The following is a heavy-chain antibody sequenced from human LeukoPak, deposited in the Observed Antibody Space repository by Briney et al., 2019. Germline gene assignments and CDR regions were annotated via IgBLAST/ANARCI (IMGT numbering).Heavy chain of an antibody. J-gene: IGHJ3*02. CDR2: IYYSGST. CDR1: GGSISSGDYS. V-gene: IGHV4-30-4*01. Sequence: SQTLSLTCTVSGGSISSGDYSWSWIRQPPGKGLEWIGYIYYSGSTYYNPSLKSRVTISVDTSKNQFSLKLSSVTAADTAVYYCARATVTTPEDAFDIWGQGTMVTVSS. CDR3: ARATVTTPEDAFDI. D-gene: IGHD4-17*01.